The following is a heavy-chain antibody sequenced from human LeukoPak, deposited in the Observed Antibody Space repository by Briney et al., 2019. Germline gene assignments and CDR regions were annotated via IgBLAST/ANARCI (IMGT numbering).Heavy chain of an antibody. CDR3: ARGPVGGTTYNDGDAFDI. V-gene: IGHV4-59*01. J-gene: IGHJ3*02. Sequence: ASETLSLTCTVSGGSISRYYWSWIRQPPGKGLEWIGYIYYSGSTNYNPSLKSRVTISVDTSKNQFSLKLSSVTAADTAVYYCARGPVGGTTYNDGDAFDIWGQGTMVTVSS. CDR1: GGSISRYY. CDR2: IYYSGST. D-gene: IGHD1-7*01.